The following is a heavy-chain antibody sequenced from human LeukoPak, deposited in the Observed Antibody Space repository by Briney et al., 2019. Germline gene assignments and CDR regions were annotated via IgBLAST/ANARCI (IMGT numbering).Heavy chain of an antibody. CDR2: IYYSGST. Sequence: SETLSLTCTVSGGSISSSSYYWGWIRQPPGKGLEWIGSIYYSGSTYYNPSLKSRVTISVDTSKNQFSLKLSSVTAADTAVYYCASYYVWGSFSQDYWGQGTLVTVSS. J-gene: IGHJ4*02. V-gene: IGHV4-39*07. D-gene: IGHD3-16*01. CDR1: GGSISSSSYY. CDR3: ASYYVWGSFSQDY.